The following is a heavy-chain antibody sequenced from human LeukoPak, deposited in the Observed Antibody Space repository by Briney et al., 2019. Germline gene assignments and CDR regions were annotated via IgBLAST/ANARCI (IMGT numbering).Heavy chain of an antibody. D-gene: IGHD1-1*01. J-gene: IGHJ6*03. V-gene: IGHV4-59*01. CDR1: GGSISSYY. Sequence: PSETLSLTCTVSGGSISSYYWSWIRRPPGKGLELIGYIYYSGTTNYNPSLKSRVTISVDTSKNQFSLKLSSVTAADTAVYYCARVSWFPGTSYYYMDVWGKGTTVTVSS. CDR2: IYYSGTT. CDR3: ARVSWFPGTSYYYMDV.